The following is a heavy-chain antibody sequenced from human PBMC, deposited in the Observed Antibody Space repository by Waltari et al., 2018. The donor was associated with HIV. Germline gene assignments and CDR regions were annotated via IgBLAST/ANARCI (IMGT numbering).Heavy chain of an antibody. V-gene: IGHV4-61*02. CDR1: GGSISSGSYY. Sequence: QVQLQESGPGLVKPSQTLSLTCTVSGGSISSGSYYWSWIRPPAGKGLEWIGRIYTSGSTNYNPSLKSRVTISVDTSKNQFSLKLSSVTAADTAVYYCARGSGSELENWFDPWGQGTLVTVSS. CDR2: IYTSGST. J-gene: IGHJ5*02. D-gene: IGHD3-10*01. CDR3: ARGSGSELENWFDP.